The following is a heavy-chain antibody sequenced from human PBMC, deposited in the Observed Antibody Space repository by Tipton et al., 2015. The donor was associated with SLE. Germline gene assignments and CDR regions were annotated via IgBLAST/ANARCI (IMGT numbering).Heavy chain of an antibody. CDR3: ARAGILSGFDY. CDR2: INHSGST. CDR1: GGSFSGYY. Sequence: TLSLTCAVYGGSFSGYYWSWIRQPPGKGLEWIGEINHSGSTNYNPSLKSRVTISVDTSKNQFSLKLSSVTAADTAVYYCARAGILSGFDYWGQGTLVTVSS. D-gene: IGHD3-10*01. V-gene: IGHV4-34*01. J-gene: IGHJ4*02.